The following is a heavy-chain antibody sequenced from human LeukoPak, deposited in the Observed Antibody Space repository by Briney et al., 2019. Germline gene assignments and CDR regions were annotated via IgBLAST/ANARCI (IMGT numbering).Heavy chain of an antibody. V-gene: IGHV3-48*01. CDR3: ARTEAEGIPDY. CDR1: GFTFSTYS. J-gene: IGHJ4*02. Sequence: GGSLRLSCAASGFTFSTYSMNWVRQAPGKGLEWVSYISYTNIIYYADSVKGRFTISRDNAKNSLYLQMNSLRAEDTAVYYCARTEAEGIPDYWGQGTLVTVSS. D-gene: IGHD5-18*01. CDR2: ISYTNII.